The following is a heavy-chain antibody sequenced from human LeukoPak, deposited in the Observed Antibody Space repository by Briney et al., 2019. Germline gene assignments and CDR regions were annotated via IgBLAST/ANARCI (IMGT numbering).Heavy chain of an antibody. D-gene: IGHD2/OR15-2a*01. CDR1: GFTFSSYA. J-gene: IGHJ2*01. Sequence: GGSLRLSCAASGFTFSSYAMSWVRQTPGKGLEWVTVIAHDGSVQYYIDSVKGRFTISRDDSKNMLYLQMNSLRAEDTAIYYCAKEKVPISMPAWYFDLWGRGTLVTVSS. CDR3: AKEKVPISMPAWYFDL. V-gene: IGHV3-30*18. CDR2: IAHDGSVQ.